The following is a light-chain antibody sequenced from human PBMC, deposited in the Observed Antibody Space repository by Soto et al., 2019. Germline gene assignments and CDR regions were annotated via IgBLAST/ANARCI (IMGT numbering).Light chain of an antibody. CDR3: LQYYNYPRT. J-gene: IGKJ1*01. Sequence: PSASTFSGSVGDTSTITCRASQGIRNELGWYQQRPGKAPKILIYAASSLQSGVPSRFSGSGSGTYFTLTISSLQPEDFATYYCLQYYNYPRTFGQGTKVDI. CDR1: QGIRNE. CDR2: AAS. V-gene: IGKV1-6*01.